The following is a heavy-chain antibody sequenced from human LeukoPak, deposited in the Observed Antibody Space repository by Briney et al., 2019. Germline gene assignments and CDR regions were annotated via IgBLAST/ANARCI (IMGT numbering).Heavy chain of an antibody. CDR2: INHSGST. CDR1: GGSFSGYY. V-gene: IGHV4-34*01. D-gene: IGHD3-10*01. Sequence: PSETLSLTCAVYGGSFSGYYWSWIRQPPGKGLEWIGEINHSGSTNYNPSLKSRVTISVDTSKNQFSLRLSSVTAADTAVYYCARDQMGSDYWGQGILVTVSS. J-gene: IGHJ4*02. CDR3: ARDQMGSDY.